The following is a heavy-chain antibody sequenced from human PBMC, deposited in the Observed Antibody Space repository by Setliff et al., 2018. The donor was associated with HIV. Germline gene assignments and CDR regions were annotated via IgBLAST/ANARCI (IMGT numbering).Heavy chain of an antibody. V-gene: IGHV4-59*08. CDR1: GGSISTYY. CDR3: ARGTPDHEVCYFDL. D-gene: IGHD3-16*01. J-gene: IGHJ2*01. CDR2: IYYSGST. Sequence: SETLSLTCTVSGGSISTYYWSWIRQPPGKGLEWIGYIYYSGSTNHNPSLKSRVTISVDTSQNQFSLRLSSVTAADTAVYYCARGTPDHEVCYFDLWGRGTLVTVSS.